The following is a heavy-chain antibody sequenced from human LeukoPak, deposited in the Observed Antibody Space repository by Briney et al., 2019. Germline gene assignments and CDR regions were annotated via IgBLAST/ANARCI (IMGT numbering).Heavy chain of an antibody. Sequence: ASVKVSCKASGYTFTGYYTHWVRQAPGQGLEWMGWINPNSGGTNYAQKFQGRVTMTRDTSISTAYMELSRLRSDDTAVYYCAREFPLDSSSNYYYYGMDVWGQGTTVTVSS. CDR2: INPNSGGT. CDR1: GYTFTGYY. V-gene: IGHV1-2*02. D-gene: IGHD6-6*01. CDR3: AREFPLDSSSNYYYYGMDV. J-gene: IGHJ6*02.